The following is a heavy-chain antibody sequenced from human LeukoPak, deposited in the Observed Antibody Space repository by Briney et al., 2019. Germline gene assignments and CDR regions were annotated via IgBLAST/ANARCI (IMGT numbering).Heavy chain of an antibody. CDR1: GFTFSSYG. CDR2: ISYDGSNK. J-gene: IGHJ4*02. Sequence: GSLRLSCAASGFTFSSYGMHWVRQAPGKGLEWVAVISYDGSNKYYADSVKGRFTISRDNSKNTLYLQMNSLRAEDTAVYYCAKSNGIAVAGSFDYWGQGTLVTVSS. D-gene: IGHD6-19*01. V-gene: IGHV3-30*18. CDR3: AKSNGIAVAGSFDY.